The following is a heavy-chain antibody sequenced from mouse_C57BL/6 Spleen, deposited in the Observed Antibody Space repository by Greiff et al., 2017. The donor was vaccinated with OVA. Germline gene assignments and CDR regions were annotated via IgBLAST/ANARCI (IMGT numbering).Heavy chain of an antibody. CDR2: IYPGDGDT. J-gene: IGHJ4*01. V-gene: IGHV1-82*01. CDR1: GYAFSSSW. Sequence: VQLQQSGPELVKPGASVKISCKASGYAFSSSWMHWVKQRPGKGLEWIGRIYPGDGDTNYNGKFKGKATLTADKSSSTAYMQLSSLTSEDSAVYVCERGGIYDYLLDYWGQGTSVTVSS. CDR3: ERGGIYDYLLDY. D-gene: IGHD2-4*01.